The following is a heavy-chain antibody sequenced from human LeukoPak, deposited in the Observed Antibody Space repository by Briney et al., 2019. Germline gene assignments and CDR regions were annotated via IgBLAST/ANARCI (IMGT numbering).Heavy chain of an antibody. CDR2: ISAYNGNT. J-gene: IGHJ4*02. CDR1: GYTFTSYG. V-gene: IGHV1-18*01. D-gene: IGHD2-2*01. Sequence: ASVKVSCKGSGYTFTSYGISWVRQAPGQGGEGMGWISAYNGNTNYAQKLQGRVTITTDTSTRTAYMELRSLRSDDTAVYYCAREDIVVVPAATPYYFDYWGQGTLVTVSS. CDR3: AREDIVVVPAATPYYFDY.